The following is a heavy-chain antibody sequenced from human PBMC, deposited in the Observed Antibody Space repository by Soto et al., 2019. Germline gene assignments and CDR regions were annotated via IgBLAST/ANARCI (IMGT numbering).Heavy chain of an antibody. CDR1: GFTFTSSS. V-gene: IGHV1-58*01. CDR3: AADQGIAAPHYSGMDV. D-gene: IGHD6-13*01. CDR2: IVVGSGNT. J-gene: IGHJ6*02. Sequence: GASVKVSCKASGFTFTSSSVQWVRQARGQRREWIGWIVVGSGNTNYAQKFQERVTITRDMSTSTAYMELSSLRSEDTAVYYCAADQGIAAPHYSGMDVWGQGTTVTVSS.